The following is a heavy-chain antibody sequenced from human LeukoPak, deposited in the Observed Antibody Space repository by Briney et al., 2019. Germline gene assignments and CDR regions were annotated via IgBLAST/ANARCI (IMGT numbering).Heavy chain of an antibody. CDR1: GYTFTGYY. D-gene: IGHD3-3*01. J-gene: IGHJ4*02. Sequence: ASVKLSCKASGYTFTGYYMHWERQPPGQGLEWMGWINPNSGGTNYAQKFQGRVTMTRDTSTSTVYMELSSLRSEDTAVYYCARDGYDFWSGYLPFDYWGQGTLVTVSS. CDR3: ARDGYDFWSGYLPFDY. CDR2: INPNSGGT. V-gene: IGHV1-2*02.